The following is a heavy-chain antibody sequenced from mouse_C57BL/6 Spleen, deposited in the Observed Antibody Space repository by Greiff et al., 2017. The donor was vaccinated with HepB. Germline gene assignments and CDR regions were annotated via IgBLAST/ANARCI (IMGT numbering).Heavy chain of an antibody. CDR1: GYTFTDHT. CDR2: IYPRDGST. V-gene: IGHV1-78*01. D-gene: IGHD1-1*01. Sequence: QVQLKESDAELVKPGASVKISCKVSGYTFTDHTIHWMKQRPEQGLEWIGYIYPRDGSTKCNEKFKGKATLTADKSSSTAYMQLNSLTSEDSAVYFCARWFYYYGSSGYFDVWGTGTTVTVSS. CDR3: ARWFYYYGSSGYFDV. J-gene: IGHJ1*03.